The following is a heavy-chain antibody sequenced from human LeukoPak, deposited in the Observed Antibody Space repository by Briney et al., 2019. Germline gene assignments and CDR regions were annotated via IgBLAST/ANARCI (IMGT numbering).Heavy chain of an antibody. Sequence: GGSLRLSCAASGFTFSTYWMSWVRQAPGKGLEWVANIKKDGSEKYYVDSVKGRFTISRDNAKNSLYLQMNSLRAEDTAVYYCARDSITGTTNDYWGQGTLVTVSS. CDR1: GFTFSTYW. CDR2: IKKDGSEK. J-gene: IGHJ4*02. D-gene: IGHD1-7*01. CDR3: ARDSITGTTNDY. V-gene: IGHV3-7*01.